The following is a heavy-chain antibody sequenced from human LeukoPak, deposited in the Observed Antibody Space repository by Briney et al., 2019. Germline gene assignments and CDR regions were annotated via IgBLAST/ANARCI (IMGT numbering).Heavy chain of an antibody. Sequence: PGGSLRLSCAASGFTFSSYGMHWVRQAPGKGLEWVAVISYDGSNKYYADSVKGRFTISRDNSKNTLYLQMNSLRAEDTAVYYCARSWIYDFWSGSPPNDAFDIWGQGTMVTVSS. CDR1: GFTFSSYG. V-gene: IGHV3-30*03. CDR2: ISYDGSNK. CDR3: ARSWIYDFWSGSPPNDAFDI. D-gene: IGHD3-3*01. J-gene: IGHJ3*02.